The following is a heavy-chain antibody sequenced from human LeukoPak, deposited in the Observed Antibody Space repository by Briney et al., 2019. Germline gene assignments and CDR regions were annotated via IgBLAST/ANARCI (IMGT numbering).Heavy chain of an antibody. V-gene: IGHV4-59*08. D-gene: IGHD6-13*01. CDR1: GGSISSYY. J-gene: IGHJ5*02. CDR2: IYHSGST. Sequence: KPSETLSLTCTVSGGSISSYYWGWLRQPPGRGLEWIGTIYHSGSTYYNPSLKSRVTISVDTSKNQFSLKLSSVTAADTAVYCARAYSSSWYFNWFDPWGQGTQVTVSS. CDR3: ARAYSSSWYFNWFDP.